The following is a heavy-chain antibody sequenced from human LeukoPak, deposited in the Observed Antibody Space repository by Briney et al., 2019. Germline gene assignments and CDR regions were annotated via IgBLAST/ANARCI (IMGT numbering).Heavy chain of an antibody. V-gene: IGHV1-3*01. CDR3: ARDYGDYGFDY. CDR1: GYTFTSYA. Sequence: ASVKVSCKASGYTFTSYAMHWVRQAPGQRLEWMGWINAGNGNTKYSQKFQGRVTITRDTSASTAYVELSSLRSEDTAVYYCARDYGDYGFDYWGQGTLVTVSS. D-gene: IGHD4-17*01. CDR2: INAGNGNT. J-gene: IGHJ4*02.